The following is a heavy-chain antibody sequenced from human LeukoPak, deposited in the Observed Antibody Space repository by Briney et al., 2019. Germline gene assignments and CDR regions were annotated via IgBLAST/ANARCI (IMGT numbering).Heavy chain of an antibody. CDR2: ISYDGSNK. D-gene: IGHD4-17*01. CDR3: AREGDYGDYYFDY. J-gene: IGHJ4*02. Sequence: GGSLRLSCAASGFTFSSYAMHWVRQAPGKGLEWVAVISYDGSNKYYADSVKGRSTISRDNSKNTLYLQMNSLRAEDTAVYYCAREGDYGDYYFDYWGQGTLVTVSS. CDR1: GFTFSSYA. V-gene: IGHV3-30-3*01.